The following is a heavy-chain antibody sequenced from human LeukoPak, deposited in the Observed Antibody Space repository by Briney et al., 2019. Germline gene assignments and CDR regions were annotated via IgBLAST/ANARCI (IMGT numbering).Heavy chain of an antibody. V-gene: IGHV4-34*01. CDR2: INHSGST. CDR1: GDSISSDF. D-gene: IGHD6-19*01. J-gene: IGHJ4*02. CDR3: ARSRYSSGWYGEYYFDY. Sequence: SETLSLTCTVSGDSISSDFWSWIRQPPGKGLEWIGEINHSGSTNYNPSLKSRVTISVDTSKNQFSLKLSSVTAADTAVYYCARSRYSSGWYGEYYFDYWGQGTLVTVSS.